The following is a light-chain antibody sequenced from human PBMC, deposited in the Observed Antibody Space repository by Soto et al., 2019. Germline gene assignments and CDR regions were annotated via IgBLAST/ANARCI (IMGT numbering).Light chain of an antibody. V-gene: IGKV1-5*01. J-gene: IGKJ2*01. CDR1: QNIRSW. Sequence: DMPMTQSPTTLSASVGDRVTITCRASQNIRSWLAWYQQKPGKAPKVLIYDASTLESGVPSRFSGSGFGTEFTLTISSLQPDDFATDYSQHYDGYFGQGTKLEIK. CDR3: QHYDGY. CDR2: DAS.